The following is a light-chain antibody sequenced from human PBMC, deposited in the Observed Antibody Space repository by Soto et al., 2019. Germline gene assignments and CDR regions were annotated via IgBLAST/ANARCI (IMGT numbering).Light chain of an antibody. CDR3: QQSNNWPWT. CDR2: GTS. CDR1: QSVSSN. J-gene: IGKJ1*01. V-gene: IGKV3-15*01. Sequence: EIVMTQSPATLSVSPGERATLSCRASQSVSSNLAWYQQKPGQGPRLLIYGTSTRATGIPARFSGSGSGTEFTLTINSLQSEDFAVYYCQQSNNWPWTFGQGNKV.